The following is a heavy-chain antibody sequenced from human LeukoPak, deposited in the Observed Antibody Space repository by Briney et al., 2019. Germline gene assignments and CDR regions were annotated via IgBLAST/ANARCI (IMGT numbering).Heavy chain of an antibody. D-gene: IGHD1-1*01. Sequence: GGSLRLSCAASGFTFSSYGMHWVRQAPGKGLDGVAVIWYDGSNKYYAASVKGRFTISRDNSKNTLYLQMNSLRAEDTAVYYCARELDYYYYMDVWGKGTTVTVSS. CDR3: ARELDYYYYMDV. CDR1: GFTFSSYG. CDR2: IWYDGSNK. V-gene: IGHV3-33*01. J-gene: IGHJ6*03.